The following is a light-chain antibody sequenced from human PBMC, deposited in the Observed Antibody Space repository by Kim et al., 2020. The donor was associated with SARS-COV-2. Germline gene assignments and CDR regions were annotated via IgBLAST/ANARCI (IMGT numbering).Light chain of an antibody. J-gene: IGKJ2*01. CDR1: QDIKNY. Sequence: IQLTQSPTSLSASVGDRVTITCRASQDIKNYLAWYQQIPGRAPKLLIYAASTLQSGVPSRFSGSGSGTDFTLTISALQPEDFGDYHCQQFNSPYTFGQGTKVDI. CDR3: QQFNSPYT. CDR2: AAS. V-gene: IGKV1-9*01.